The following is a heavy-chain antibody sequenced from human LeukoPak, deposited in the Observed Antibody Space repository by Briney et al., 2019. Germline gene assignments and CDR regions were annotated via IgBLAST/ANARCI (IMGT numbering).Heavy chain of an antibody. D-gene: IGHD5-18*01. J-gene: IGHJ4*02. CDR2: IFQGGGEI. V-gene: IGHV3-23*01. Sequence: GGTLRLSCAASGFTFSSYGMIWVRQPPGKGLEWVSSIFQGGGEIHYADSVRGRFTISRDNSKSTLFLQMNSLRAEDSAIYYCATYRQVLLPFESWGQGTLVTVSS. CDR3: ATYRQVLLPFES. CDR1: GFTFSSYG.